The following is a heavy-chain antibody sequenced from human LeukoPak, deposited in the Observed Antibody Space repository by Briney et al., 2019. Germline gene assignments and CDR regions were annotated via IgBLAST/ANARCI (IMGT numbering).Heavy chain of an antibody. CDR2: INPNTGGT. Sequence: ASVKVSCKASGLTFSNYGITWVRQAPGQGLEWMGWINPNTGGTNYAQKFQGRVTITRDTSINTAYMDLSRLTSDDTALYYCARDHNSENWGSLGGWGQGTLVTVSS. V-gene: IGHV1-2*02. CDR1: GLTFSNYG. D-gene: IGHD7-27*01. CDR3: ARDHNSENWGSLGG. J-gene: IGHJ4*02.